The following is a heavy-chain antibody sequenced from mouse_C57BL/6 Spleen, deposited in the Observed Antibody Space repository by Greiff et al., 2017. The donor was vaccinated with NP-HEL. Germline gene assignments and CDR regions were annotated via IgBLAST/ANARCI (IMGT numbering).Heavy chain of an antibody. CDR3: EGDYDGFDY. CDR2: INPGSGGT. D-gene: IGHD2-4*01. V-gene: IGHV1-54*01. CDR1: GYAFTNYL. J-gene: IGHJ2*01. Sequence: QVQLQQSGAELVRPGTSVKVSCKASGYAFTNYLIEWVKQRPGQGLEWIGVINPGSGGTNYNEKFKGKATLTADKSSSTAYMQLSSLTSEDSAVYFCEGDYDGFDYWGQGTTLTVAS.